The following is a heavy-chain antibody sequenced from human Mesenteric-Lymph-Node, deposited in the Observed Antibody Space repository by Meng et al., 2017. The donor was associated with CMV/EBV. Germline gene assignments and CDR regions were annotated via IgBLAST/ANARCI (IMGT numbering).Heavy chain of an antibody. V-gene: IGHV4-59*12. CDR2: VYFSGTT. CDR3: ARVLWGWYFDY. J-gene: IGHJ4*02. D-gene: IGHD2-21*01. Sequence: ESLKISCAASGFTFSSYPMSWVRQPPGKELEWIANVYFSGTTYDNPSLKSLFTISVDTSKNQFSLELRFVTAADTAVYYCARVLWGWYFDYWGQGILVTVSS. CDR1: GFTFSSYP.